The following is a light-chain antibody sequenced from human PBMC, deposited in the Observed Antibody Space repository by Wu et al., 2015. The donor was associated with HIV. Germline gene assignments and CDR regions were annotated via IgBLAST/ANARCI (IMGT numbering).Light chain of an antibody. Sequence: DIQMTQSPSSLSASVGDRVTITCRASQDISNSLAWYQQKPGKAPKLLLSAASRLEIGVPSRFSGSGSGTDYSLTISTACSLKYFATYYCQLYYTYPLSFGQGTKV. CDR3: QLYYTYPLS. V-gene: IGKV1-NL1*01. CDR1: QDISNS. CDR2: AAS. J-gene: IGKJ1*01.